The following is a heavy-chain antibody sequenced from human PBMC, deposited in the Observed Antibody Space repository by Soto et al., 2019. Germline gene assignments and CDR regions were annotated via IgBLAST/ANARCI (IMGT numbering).Heavy chain of an antibody. D-gene: IGHD6-19*01. Sequence: QITLKESGPTLVKPTQTLTLTCTFSGFSLSTSGVGVGWIRQPPGKALEWLVFVYWDYDKRYSPSLRSRLTITKDTSNNQVVLTMTNVDPVNTATYFCAHRRIGVSQWNYGDFDYWGQGTLVTVSS. CDR3: AHRRIGVSQWNYGDFDY. CDR1: GFSLSTSGVG. V-gene: IGHV2-5*02. J-gene: IGHJ4*02. CDR2: VYWDYDK.